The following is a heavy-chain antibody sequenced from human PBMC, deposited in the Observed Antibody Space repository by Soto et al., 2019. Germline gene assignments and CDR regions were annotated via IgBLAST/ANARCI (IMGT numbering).Heavy chain of an antibody. Sequence: SETLSLTCTVSGGSISSSYWSWIRQPPGKGLEWLAYIYDDGSANYNPSLKSRATISLDMSKIQFSLKLTSVTAADTAVYYCARDRLRLRSSFDYWGQGTLVTVSS. CDR1: GGSISSSY. J-gene: IGHJ4*02. V-gene: IGHV4-59*01. CDR3: ARDRLRLRSSFDY. D-gene: IGHD4-17*01. CDR2: IYDDGSA.